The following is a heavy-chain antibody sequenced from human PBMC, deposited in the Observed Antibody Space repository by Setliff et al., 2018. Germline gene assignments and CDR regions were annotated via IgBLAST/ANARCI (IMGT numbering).Heavy chain of an antibody. J-gene: IGHJ4*02. CDR2: INPNNGGT. CDR3: ARAYTNMVNYFDH. D-gene: IGHD2-2*02. CDR1: GYVFSAYY. V-gene: IGHV1-2*02. Sequence: ASVKVSCKASGYVFSAYYIYWVRQAPGQGLEWMGWINPNNGGTNYAPKFQGSVTMTRDTSISAVYMELHSVTSDDAAVYYCARAYTNMVNYFDHWGQGTLVTVSS.